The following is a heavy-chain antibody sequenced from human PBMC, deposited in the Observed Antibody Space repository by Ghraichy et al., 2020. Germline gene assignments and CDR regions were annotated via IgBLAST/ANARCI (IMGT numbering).Heavy chain of an antibody. Sequence: SQTLSLTCTVSGASIRSYYWSWIRQSPGKALEWIGWLYYSGTPNYNPYLKSRVSISPDTSKNQFSLTLSSLTASDPAVYYCSRFTDYGDPVFDYWGQGTLVSVSS. CDR1: GASIRSYY. CDR3: SRFTDYGDPVFDY. CDR2: LYYSGTP. J-gene: IGHJ4*02. D-gene: IGHD4-17*01. V-gene: IGHV4-59*01.